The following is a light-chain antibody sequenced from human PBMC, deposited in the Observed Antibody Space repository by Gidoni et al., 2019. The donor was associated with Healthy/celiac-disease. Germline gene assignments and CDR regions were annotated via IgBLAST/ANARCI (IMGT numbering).Light chain of an antibody. CDR1: QSVSSY. J-gene: IGKJ4*01. Sequence: EIVMTQSPATLSVSPGERATLSCRASQSVSSYLAWYQHKPGQAPRLLIYGASTRATGIPARFSGSGSGTEFTLTISSLQSEDFAVYYCQQYNDWPLTFGGGTKVEIK. CDR2: GAS. CDR3: QQYNDWPLT. V-gene: IGKV3-15*01.